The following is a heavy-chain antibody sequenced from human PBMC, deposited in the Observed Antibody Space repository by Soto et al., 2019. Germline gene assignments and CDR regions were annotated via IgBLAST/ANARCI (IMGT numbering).Heavy chain of an antibody. CDR3: ARGTLVTHFDY. J-gene: IGHJ4*02. D-gene: IGHD2-15*01. CDR1: GYTFTSYA. CDR2: INAGNGNT. Sequence: QVQLVQSGAEEKKPGASVKVSCKASGYTFTSYAMHWVRQAPGQRLEWMGWINAGNGNTKYSQKFQGRVTITRDTSASTAYRELSSLRSEDTAVYYCARGTLVTHFDYWGQGTLVTVSS. V-gene: IGHV1-3*05.